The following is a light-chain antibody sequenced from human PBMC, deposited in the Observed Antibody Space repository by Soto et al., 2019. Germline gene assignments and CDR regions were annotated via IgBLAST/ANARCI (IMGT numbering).Light chain of an antibody. V-gene: IGKV3-20*01. CDR3: QQFNTQTWT. J-gene: IGKJ1*01. CDR1: QTFSSSY. Sequence: ALTQSPGTLSFSPGERATLSCRASQTFSSSYLAWYQQKPGQAPRLLIYGASNWATGIPDRFSVSGSGTDCTLTISRLQTEDVSVYYCQQFNTQTWTFGQGTKVDIK. CDR2: GAS.